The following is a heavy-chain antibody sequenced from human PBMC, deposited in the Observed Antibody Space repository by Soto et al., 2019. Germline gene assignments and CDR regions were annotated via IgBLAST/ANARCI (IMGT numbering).Heavy chain of an antibody. CDR1: GFTLSDYE. D-gene: IGHD1-26*01. V-gene: IGHV3-48*03. Sequence: LRLSCSASGFTLSDYELHWVRQAPVKGLEWVSYISTRGSTIYYADSVKGRFTISRDNAKNSLYLEVNRLRPEDTGVYYCARVRAGAANGYYGMDVWGQGTTVTVSS. CDR3: ARVRAGAANGYYGMDV. CDR2: ISTRGSTI. J-gene: IGHJ6*02.